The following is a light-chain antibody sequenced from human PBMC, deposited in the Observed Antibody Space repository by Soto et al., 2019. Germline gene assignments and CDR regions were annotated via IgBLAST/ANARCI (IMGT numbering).Light chain of an antibody. CDR3: AAWDDSLNGYV. J-gene: IGLJ1*01. Sequence: SVLTQQPSASGTPGQRVTISCSGGSSNIGSNTVNWYQHLPETAPKLLIYINNQRPSGVPDRFSGSKSGTSASLAISGLQSEDEADYYCAAWDDSLNGYVFGAGTKVTVL. CDR1: SSNIGSNT. CDR2: INN. V-gene: IGLV1-44*01.